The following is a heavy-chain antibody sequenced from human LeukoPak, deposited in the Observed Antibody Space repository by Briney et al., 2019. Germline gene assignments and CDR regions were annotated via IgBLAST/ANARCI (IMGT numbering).Heavy chain of an antibody. V-gene: IGHV1-24*01. D-gene: IGHD3-22*01. CDR2: FDPEDGET. Sequence: ASVKVSCKVSGYTLTELSMHWVRQAPGKGLEWMGGFDPEDGETIYAQKFQGRVTMTEDTSTDTAYMELSSLRSEDTAVYYCATEVYYYDSSGLWGQGTLVTVSS. CDR1: GYTLTELS. CDR3: ATEVYYYDSSGL. J-gene: IGHJ4*02.